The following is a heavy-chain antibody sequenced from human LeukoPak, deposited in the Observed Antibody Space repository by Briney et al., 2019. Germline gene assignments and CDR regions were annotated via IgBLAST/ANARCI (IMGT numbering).Heavy chain of an antibody. Sequence: SETLSLTCTVSGGSISSSSYYWGWIRQPPGKGLEWIGSIYYSGSTYYNPSLKSRVTISVDTSKNQFSLKLTSVTAADTAVYYCAKMPHDYGDSIDYWGQGTLVTVSS. V-gene: IGHV4-39*01. CDR3: AKMPHDYGDSIDY. CDR1: GGSISSSSYY. J-gene: IGHJ4*02. CDR2: IYYSGST. D-gene: IGHD4-17*01.